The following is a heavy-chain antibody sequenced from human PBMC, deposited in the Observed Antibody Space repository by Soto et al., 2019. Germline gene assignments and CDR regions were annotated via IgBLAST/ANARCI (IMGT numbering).Heavy chain of an antibody. D-gene: IGHD2-15*01. CDR3: ARARCSSGQCYYFDY. Sequence: EVQLLESGEGLAQPGGSLRLSCAAAGFTFSSYNIHWIRQAPGKGLEFVSAISRSGDRTYYADSVKGRFTITRDNSKNTVWLQMGSLRAEDMAVYYCARARCSSGQCYYFDYWGRGALVSVSS. V-gene: IGHV3-64*02. CDR2: ISRSGDRT. J-gene: IGHJ4*02. CDR1: GFTFSSYN.